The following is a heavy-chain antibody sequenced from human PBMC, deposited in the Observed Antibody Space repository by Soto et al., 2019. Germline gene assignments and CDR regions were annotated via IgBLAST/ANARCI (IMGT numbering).Heavy chain of an antibody. CDR3: ARDPTYYYDSSGYYYPNWFDP. V-gene: IGHV1-2*02. Sequence: GASVKVSCKASGCTFTGYYMHWVRQAPGQGLEWMGWINPNSGGTNYAQKFQGRVTMTRDTSISTAYMELSRLRSDDTAVYYCARDPTYYYDSSGYYYPNWFDPWGQGTLVTVSS. CDR2: INPNSGGT. D-gene: IGHD3-22*01. CDR1: GCTFTGYY. J-gene: IGHJ5*02.